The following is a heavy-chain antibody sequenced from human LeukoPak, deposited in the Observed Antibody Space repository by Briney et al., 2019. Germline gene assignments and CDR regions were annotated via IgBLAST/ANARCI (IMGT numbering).Heavy chain of an antibody. CDR1: GGSISSGGYY. CDR3: ARAGDSSGYSDY. CDR2: ISYSGTT. D-gene: IGHD3-22*01. J-gene: IGHJ4*02. Sequence: SETLSLTCTVSGGSISSGGYYWSWIRQPPGKGLEWIGYISYSGTTNYNPFLKSRVTISVDTSKNQFSLKLSSVTAADTAVYYCARAGDSSGYSDYWGQGTLVTVSS. V-gene: IGHV4-61*08.